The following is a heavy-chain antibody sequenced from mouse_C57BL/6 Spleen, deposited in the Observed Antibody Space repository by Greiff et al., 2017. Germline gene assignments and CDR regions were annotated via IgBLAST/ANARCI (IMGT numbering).Heavy chain of an antibody. Sequence: VQLPQPGAELVRPGSSVKLSCKASGYTFTSYWMHWVKQRPIQGLEWIGNIDPSDSETHYNQKFKDKATLTVDKSSSTAYMQLSSLTSEDSAVYYCARGGPITTIVAFDYWGQGTTLTVSS. CDR1: GYTFTSYW. D-gene: IGHD1-1*01. J-gene: IGHJ2*01. CDR3: ARGGPITTIVAFDY. V-gene: IGHV1-52*01. CDR2: IDPSDSET.